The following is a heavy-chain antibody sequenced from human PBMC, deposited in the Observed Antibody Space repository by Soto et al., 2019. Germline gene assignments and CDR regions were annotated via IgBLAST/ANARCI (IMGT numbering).Heavy chain of an antibody. V-gene: IGHV3-74*01. J-gene: IGHJ3*02. CDR2: INSDGSST. D-gene: IGHD2-2*01. CDR3: ARDWGYCSSTSCYSRPDAFDI. Sequence: PXGSLRLSCSASGFTFSSYWMHWVRQAPGKGLVWVSRINSDGSSTSYADSVKGRFTISRDNAKNTLYLQMNSLRAEDTAVYYCARDWGYCSSTSCYSRPDAFDIWGQGTMVTV. CDR1: GFTFSSYW.